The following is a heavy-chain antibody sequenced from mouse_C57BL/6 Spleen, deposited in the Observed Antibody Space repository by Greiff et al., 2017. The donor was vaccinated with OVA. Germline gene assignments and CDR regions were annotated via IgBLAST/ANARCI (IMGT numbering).Heavy chain of an antibody. V-gene: IGHV5-17*01. CDR3: ATLYDYSWFAY. CDR2: ISSGSSTI. CDR1: GFTFSDYG. Sequence: EVQRVESGGGLVKPGGSLKLSCAASGFTFSDYGMHWVRQAPEKGLEWVAYISSGSSTIYYADTVKGRFTISRDNAKNTLFLQMTSLRSEDTAMYYCATLYDYSWFAYWGQGTLVTVSA. D-gene: IGHD2-4*01. J-gene: IGHJ3*01.